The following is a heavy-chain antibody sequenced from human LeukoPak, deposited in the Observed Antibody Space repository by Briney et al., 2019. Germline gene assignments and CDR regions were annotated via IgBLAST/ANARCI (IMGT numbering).Heavy chain of an antibody. CDR1: GFTFHDYP. CDR2: ISWNSGNI. V-gene: IGHV3-9*01. J-gene: IGHJ6*02. CDR3: EKDALDGYDYYYGMDV. D-gene: IGHD5-24*01. Sequence: GGSLRLSCAASGFTFHDYPMHWVPQAPGKGPEWVSVISWNSGNIVYADSVKGRFTISRDNAKNSMYLQMNSLRAEDTDLYYCEKDALDGYDYYYGMDVWGQGTTVTVSS.